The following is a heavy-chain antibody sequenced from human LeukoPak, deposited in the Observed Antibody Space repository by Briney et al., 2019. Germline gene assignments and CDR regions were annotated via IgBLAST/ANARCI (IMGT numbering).Heavy chain of an antibody. J-gene: IGHJ5*02. D-gene: IGHD2/OR15-2a*01. CDR3: ARDMRIQGDNWFDP. V-gene: IGHV3-66*01. CDR1: GFTVSSNY. Sequence: GGSLRLSCAASGFTVSSNYMSWVRQAPGKGLEWVSVIYSGGSTYYADSVKGRFTISRDNSKNTLYLQMNSLRAEDTAVYYCARDMRIQGDNWFDPWGQGTLVTASS. CDR2: IYSGGST.